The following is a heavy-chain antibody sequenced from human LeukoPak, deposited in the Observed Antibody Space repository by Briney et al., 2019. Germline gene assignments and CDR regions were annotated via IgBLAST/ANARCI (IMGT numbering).Heavy chain of an antibody. D-gene: IGHD2/OR15-2a*01. J-gene: IGHJ6*03. V-gene: IGHV3-64*01. CDR3: ARDGVTTFPNYYYYMDV. Sequence: GGSLRHSCAASGFTFSSYAMHWVRQAPGKGLEYVSAISSNGGNTYYANSVKGRFTISRDNSKNTLYLQMGSLRAEDMAVYYCARDGVTTFPNYYYYMDVWGKGTTVTISS. CDR2: ISSNGGNT. CDR1: GFTFSSYA.